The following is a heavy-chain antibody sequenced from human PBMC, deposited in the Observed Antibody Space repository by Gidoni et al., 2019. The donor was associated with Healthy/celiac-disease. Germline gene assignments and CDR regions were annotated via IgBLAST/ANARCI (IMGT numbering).Heavy chain of an antibody. CDR3: ARWGDTAMDSQSLYNYYGMDV. CDR2: IYPGDSDT. J-gene: IGHJ6*02. V-gene: IGHV5-51*01. CDR1: GYSFTSYW. Sequence: EVQLVQSGAEVKKPGESLKISCKGSGYSFTSYWIGWVRQMPGKGLEWVGIIYPGDSDTRYSPSFQGQVTISADKSISTAYLQWSSLKASDTAMYYCARWGDTAMDSQSLYNYYGMDVWGQGTTVTVSS. D-gene: IGHD5-18*01.